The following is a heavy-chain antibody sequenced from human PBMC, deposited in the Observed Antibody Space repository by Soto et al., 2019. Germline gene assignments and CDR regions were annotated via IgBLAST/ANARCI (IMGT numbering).Heavy chain of an antibody. V-gene: IGHV3-30-3*01. D-gene: IGHD2-21*01. CDR3: ARDGGIYRFYGMDV. J-gene: IGHJ6*02. CDR1: GFNFSSYP. CDR2: ISYHGSDK. Sequence: GGSLRLSCTASGFNFSSYPMHWVRQAPGKGLEWLGIISYHGSDKYYADSVKGRFTISRDNSRKTLYLEVNGLRLEDTAIYYCARDGGIYRFYGMDVWGQGTTVTVSS.